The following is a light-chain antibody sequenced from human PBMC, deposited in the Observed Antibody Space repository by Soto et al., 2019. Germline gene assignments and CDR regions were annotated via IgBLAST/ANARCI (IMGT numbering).Light chain of an antibody. CDR3: QQYNNWPPKT. CDR1: QSINNN. V-gene: IGKV3-15*01. Sequence: EIVMAQSPATLSVSPGERATLSSRASQSINNNLAWYQQKPGQAPRLLIYGASTRATGIPARFSGSGSGTEFTLTISSLQSEDFAVYYCQQYNNWPPKTFGQGTKVDIK. CDR2: GAS. J-gene: IGKJ1*01.